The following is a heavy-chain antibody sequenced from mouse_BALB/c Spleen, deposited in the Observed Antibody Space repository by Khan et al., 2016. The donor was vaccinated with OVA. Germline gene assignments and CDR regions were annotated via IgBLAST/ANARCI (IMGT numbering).Heavy chain of an antibody. D-gene: IGHD1-1*01. Sequence: EVELVESGGDLVKPGGSLKLSCAASGFTFSTYGMSWVRQTPDKRLEWVATVSTGGSYTYYPDSVKGRFTISRDNAKNTLYLQMSGLTSEDTAMFYCTRRAYYYDSEGFAYWGQGTLVTVSA. V-gene: IGHV5-6*01. CDR1: GFTFSTYG. J-gene: IGHJ3*01. CDR3: TRRAYYYDSEGFAY. CDR2: VSTGGSYT.